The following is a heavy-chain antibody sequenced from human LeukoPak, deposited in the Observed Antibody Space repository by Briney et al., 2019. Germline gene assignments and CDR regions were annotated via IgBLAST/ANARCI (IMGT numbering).Heavy chain of an antibody. D-gene: IGHD3-10*01. CDR1: GASISNFY. J-gene: IGHJ4*02. Sequence: PSETLSLTCTVSGASISNFYWSWIRQPPGKGLEWIGEVYYSRTTKYNPSLKSRVTISVDASKYQFSLKLSSVTAADTAVYYCARALRVKFDYWGQGLLVTVSS. CDR2: VYYSRTT. V-gene: IGHV4-59*01. CDR3: ARALRVKFDY.